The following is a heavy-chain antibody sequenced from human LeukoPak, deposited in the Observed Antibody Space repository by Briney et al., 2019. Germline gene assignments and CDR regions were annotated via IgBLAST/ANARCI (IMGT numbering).Heavy chain of an antibody. D-gene: IGHD5-18*01. CDR1: GFPFSPDW. CDR2: IKKSGDET. V-gene: IGHV3-7*01. Sequence: PGGSLRLSCVASGFPFSPDWMSWVRQAPGKGLEWVAMIKKSGDETHYVDSVKGRFTISRDSARNSLYLQMSSLRADDTGVYYCASLDTAAIRTGGFWGQGTLVTVSS. CDR3: ASLDTAAIRTGGF. J-gene: IGHJ4*02.